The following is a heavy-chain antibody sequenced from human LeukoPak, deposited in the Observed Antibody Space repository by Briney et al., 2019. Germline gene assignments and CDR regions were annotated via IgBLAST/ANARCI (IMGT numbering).Heavy chain of an antibody. J-gene: IGHJ4*02. CDR1: GYTFTNYG. CDR3: ARDQSLGAYSSTWFDY. CDR2: ISAYNGNT. Sequence: ASVKVSCKASGYTFTNYGIRWVRQPPGQGLEWIGLISAYNGNTDYAQNLQGRVTMTTGTLTSTAYMELRSLRSDDTAVYYCARDQSLGAYSSTWFDYWGQGTPVTVSS. D-gene: IGHD6-13*01. V-gene: IGHV1-18*01.